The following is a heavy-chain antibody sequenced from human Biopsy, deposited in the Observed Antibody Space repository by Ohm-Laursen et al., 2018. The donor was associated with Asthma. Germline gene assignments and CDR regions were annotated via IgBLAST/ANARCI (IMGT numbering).Heavy chain of an antibody. J-gene: IGHJ4*02. CDR1: GFVFRSHA. CDR2: VSYDGGVA. CDR3: AKRRGYSDLTDFDH. D-gene: IGHD3-3*01. V-gene: IGHV3-30*18. Sequence: SLRLSCSASGFVFRSHAMHWVRQAPGKGLEWVAVVSYDGGVAHYADSMKGRFTISKDNAKSTLYLQMNRLRTDDTAVYYCAKRRGYSDLTDFDHWGQGTLVTVSS.